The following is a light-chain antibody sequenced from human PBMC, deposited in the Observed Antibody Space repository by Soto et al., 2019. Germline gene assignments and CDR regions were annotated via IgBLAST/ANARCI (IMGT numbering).Light chain of an antibody. CDR2: GAS. V-gene: IGKV3-20*01. CDR1: QSVSSSY. J-gene: IGKJ4*01. Sequence: PAPLSFSPGERATLSCRASQSVSSSYLAWYQQKPGQAPRLLIYGASSRATGIPDRFSGSGSGTDFTLTISRLEPEDFAVYYCQQYGSSLLTFGGGTKVDIK. CDR3: QQYGSSLLT.